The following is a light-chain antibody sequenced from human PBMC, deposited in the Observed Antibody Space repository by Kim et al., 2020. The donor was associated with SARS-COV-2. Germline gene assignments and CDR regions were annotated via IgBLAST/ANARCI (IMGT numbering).Light chain of an antibody. CDR1: HTVSTY. V-gene: IGKV3-11*01. CDR2: DAS. Sequence: SVSPGERATRSCRGSHTVSTYVAWYQQKPGQAPRLLIYDASNRASGIPPRFSGGGSGTDFTLTISSLEPEDSAVYYCQQRNNWPLTFGGGTKLEI. J-gene: IGKJ4*01. CDR3: QQRNNWPLT.